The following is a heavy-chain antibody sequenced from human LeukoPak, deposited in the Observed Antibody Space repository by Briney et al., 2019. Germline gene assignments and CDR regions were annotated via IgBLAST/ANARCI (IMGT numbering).Heavy chain of an antibody. V-gene: IGHV4-59*01. CDR1: GGSISTYY. CDR2: IYYTGST. CDR3: ARDGAATFPDF. J-gene: IGHJ4*02. D-gene: IGHD1-26*01. Sequence: PSETLSLTCTVSGGSISTYYWSWIRQPPGKGLEWIGYIYYTGSTNYNPSLKSRVTISVDTSKNQFSLRLSSVTAADTAMYYCARDGAATFPDFWGQGTLVTVSS.